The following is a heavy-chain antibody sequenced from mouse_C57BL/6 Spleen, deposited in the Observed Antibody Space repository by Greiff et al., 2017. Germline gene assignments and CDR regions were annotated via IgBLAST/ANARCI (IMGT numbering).Heavy chain of an antibody. CDR2: ISDGGSYT. D-gene: IGHD3-1*01. CDR1: GFTFSSYA. V-gene: IGHV5-4*01. J-gene: IGHJ2*01. Sequence: EVKLVESGGGLVKPGGSLKLSCAASGFTFSSYAMSWVRQTPEKRLEWVATISDGGSYTYYPDNVKGRFTISRDNAKNNLYLQMSHLKSEDTAMYYCARDGGGSDYWGQGTTLTVSS. CDR3: ARDGGGSDY.